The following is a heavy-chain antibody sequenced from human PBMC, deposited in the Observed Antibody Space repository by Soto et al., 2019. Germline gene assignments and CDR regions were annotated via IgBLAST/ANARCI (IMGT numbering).Heavy chain of an antibody. V-gene: IGHV4-31*03. CDR1: GGSISSGGSF. Sequence: TSETLSLTCTVSGGSISSGGSFWSWIRQHPGKGLEWIGYIYYSGSTYYNPSLKSRVTISVDTSKNQFSLKLSSVTAADTAIYYCARDSTPSYGYFDSWGQGXLVTVYS. CDR3: ARDSTPSYGYFDS. CDR2: IYYSGST. J-gene: IGHJ4*02. D-gene: IGHD5-18*01.